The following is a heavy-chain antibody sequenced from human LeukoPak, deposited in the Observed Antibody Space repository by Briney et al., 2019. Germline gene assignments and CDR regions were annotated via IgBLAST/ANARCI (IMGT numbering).Heavy chain of an antibody. CDR1: GFTFSSYA. CDR2: ISISGDIT. V-gene: IGHV3-23*01. D-gene: IGHD2-2*01. Sequence: GGSLRLSCAASGFTFSSYAMSWVRQAPGKGLEWVSVISISGDITHYADSVKGRFTISRDNSKNTLYLQMNSLRAEDTAVYYCAKARSVVVAAAIDYWGQGTLVTVSS. CDR3: AKARSVVVAAAIDY. J-gene: IGHJ4*02.